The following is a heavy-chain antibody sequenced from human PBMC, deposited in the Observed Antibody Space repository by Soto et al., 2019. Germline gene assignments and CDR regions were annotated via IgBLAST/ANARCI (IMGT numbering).Heavy chain of an antibody. Sequence: QVQLVESGGGVVQPGGSLRLSCVASGFTLSSNAMHWGRQAPGKGLEWVAVISYDGVNKYYADSVKGRFTISGDNSKNTLYLQMNSLRAEDTAVYYCARAIATIDDYWGQGTLVTVSS. J-gene: IGHJ4*02. CDR3: ARAIATIDDY. CDR2: ISYDGVNK. V-gene: IGHV3-30*03. CDR1: GFTLSSNA. D-gene: IGHD1-26*01.